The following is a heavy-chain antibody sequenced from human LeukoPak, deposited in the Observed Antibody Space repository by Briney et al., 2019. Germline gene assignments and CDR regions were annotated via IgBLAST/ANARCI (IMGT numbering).Heavy chain of an antibody. J-gene: IGHJ4*02. CDR3: ATSLGGYSAYVVNVSYEF. Sequence: WGSLPLSRLGSVFTLSIYSMHCVRQAPARGREYVSAINSNGGSTYYSSSVKDRFTIPRDNPKKTLYLQMDSQTADDMAVYFCATSLGGYSAYVVNVSYEFWGQGTLVTVSS. D-gene: IGHD5-12*01. CDR1: VFTLSIYS. CDR2: INSNGGST. V-gene: IGHV3-64*01.